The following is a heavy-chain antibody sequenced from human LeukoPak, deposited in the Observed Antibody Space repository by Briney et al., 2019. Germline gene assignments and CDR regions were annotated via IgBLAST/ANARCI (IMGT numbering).Heavy chain of an antibody. Sequence: QSGGSLRLSCAASGFTFSSYAMSWVRQAPGKGLEWVSAISGSGGSTYYADSVKGRFTISRDNSKNTLYLQMNSLRAEDTAVYYCARLPYGDYEPTGYFDLWGRGTLVTVSS. CDR3: ARLPYGDYEPTGYFDL. D-gene: IGHD4-17*01. V-gene: IGHV3-23*01. CDR1: GFTFSSYA. CDR2: ISGSGGST. J-gene: IGHJ2*01.